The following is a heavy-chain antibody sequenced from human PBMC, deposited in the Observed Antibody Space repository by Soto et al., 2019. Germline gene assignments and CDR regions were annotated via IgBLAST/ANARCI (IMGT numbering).Heavy chain of an antibody. V-gene: IGHV3-33*01. Sequence: QVQLVESGGGVVQPGRSLRLSCAASGFTFSSYGMHWVRQAPGKGLEWVAVIWYDGSNKYYADSVKGRFTISRDNSKNTLCLQLNSLGAEGTAVYCCAREGGAAGTWWFDPWGQGTLVPVSS. CDR1: GFTFSSYG. CDR3: AREGGAAGTWWFDP. D-gene: IGHD6-13*01. J-gene: IGHJ5*02. CDR2: IWYDGSNK.